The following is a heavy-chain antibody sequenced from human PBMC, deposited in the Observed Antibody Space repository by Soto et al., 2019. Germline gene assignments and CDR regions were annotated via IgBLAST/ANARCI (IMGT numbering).Heavy chain of an antibody. D-gene: IGHD2-2*01. CDR3: ARHRAFCSGKSCALGYYYYVDV. J-gene: IGHJ6*03. Sequence: QVQLQESGPGLVKPWETLSLTCTVSGGSISSYYWSWIRQPPGKGLEWIGYIYYSGSTTYNPSLKSRVTISADTSKNQLSLNLSSVTAADTALYYCARHRAFCSGKSCALGYYYYVDVWGIGTTVTVSS. CDR2: IYYSGST. CDR1: GGSISSYY. V-gene: IGHV4-59*08.